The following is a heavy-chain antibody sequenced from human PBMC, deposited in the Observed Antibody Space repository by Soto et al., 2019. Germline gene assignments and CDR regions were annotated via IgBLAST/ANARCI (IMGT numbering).Heavy chain of an antibody. Sequence: EVYLVESGGGLVQPGASLRLSCAASGFTFSSYWMTWVRQAPGKGLEWVANTNQDGSEKYYVDSVRGRFSISRDNAKNSLSLQMSSLRAEDTAVYYCAKDLTYYGSAPGSDYNPISEAYWGQGTLVTVSS. J-gene: IGHJ4*02. CDR1: GFTFSSYW. CDR2: TNQDGSEK. CDR3: AKDLTYYGSAPGSDYNPISEAY. D-gene: IGHD3-10*01. V-gene: IGHV3-7*01.